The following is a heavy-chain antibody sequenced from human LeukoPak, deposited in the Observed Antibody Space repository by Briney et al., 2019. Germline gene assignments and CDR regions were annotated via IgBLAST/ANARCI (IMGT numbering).Heavy chain of an antibody. Sequence: PGGSLRLSCAASGFTFSSYWMSWVRQAPGKGLEWVANIKQDGSEKYYVDSVKGRFTISRDNAKNSLYLQMNSLRAEDTAVYYCARASRIAVACFDYWGQGTLVTVSS. V-gene: IGHV3-7*01. CDR2: IKQDGSEK. J-gene: IGHJ4*02. CDR3: ARASRIAVACFDY. D-gene: IGHD6-19*01. CDR1: GFTFSSYW.